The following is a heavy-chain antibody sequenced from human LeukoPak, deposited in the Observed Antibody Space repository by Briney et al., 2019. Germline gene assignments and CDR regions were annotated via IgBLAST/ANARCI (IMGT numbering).Heavy chain of an antibody. CDR3: ARGLVTAGRRPPEDYYHYMDV. CDR1: GYTFIDYY. V-gene: IGHV1-2*02. CDR2: INPKTTDT. J-gene: IGHJ6*03. Sequence: GASVKVSCKASGYTFIDYYIHWVRQAPGQGLEWMGWINPKTTDTKFAQKFQGRVTMTRDTSVSIAYMELSRLRSDDTAVFYCARGLVTAGRRPPEDYYHYMDVWGKGTTVTISS. D-gene: IGHD6-13*01.